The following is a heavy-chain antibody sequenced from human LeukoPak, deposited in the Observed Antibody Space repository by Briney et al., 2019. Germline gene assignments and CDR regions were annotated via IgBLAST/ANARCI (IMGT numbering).Heavy chain of an antibody. V-gene: IGHV3-15*01. CDR3: TAWTRMLRNYYYGLDV. J-gene: IGHJ6*02. CDR2: IKSKTDGGTT. D-gene: IGHD1-14*01. CDR1: GFTFSNAW. Sequence: GGSLRLSCAASGFTFSNAWMTRVRQAPGKGLEWVGHIKSKTDGGTTGFAAPVKGRFTISRDDSKTTLYLQLNSLKTEDTAVYYYTAWTRMLRNYYYGLDVWGQGTTVTVSS.